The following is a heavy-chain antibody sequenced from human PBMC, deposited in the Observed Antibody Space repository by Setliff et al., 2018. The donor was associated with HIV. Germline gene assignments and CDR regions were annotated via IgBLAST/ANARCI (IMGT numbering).Heavy chain of an antibody. J-gene: IGHJ4*02. CDR2: IYWDDDK. Sequence: GSGPTLVNPTQTLTLTCAFSGFSLSTSGVGVGWIRQPPGKALEWLTLIYWDDDKRYSPSLKYRLTITKDTSKNQVVLTMTNMDPVDTATYYCAHKGYSGSLDYWGQGTLVTVSS. CDR3: AHKGYSGSLDY. CDR1: GFSLSTSGVG. V-gene: IGHV2-5*02. D-gene: IGHD1-26*01.